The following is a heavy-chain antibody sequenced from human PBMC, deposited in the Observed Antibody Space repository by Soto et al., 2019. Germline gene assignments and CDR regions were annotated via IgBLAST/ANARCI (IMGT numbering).Heavy chain of an antibody. J-gene: IGHJ5*02. Sequence: EVQLVESGGGLVQPGGSLRLSCTASGFTFSSYWMNWVRQAPGKGLEWVGSIKEAGSEKFYVDSVKGRFTISRDNAKNSLYLDMNRLRVEDTAIYFCARDFGGPWGQGTLVTVSS. CDR1: GFTFSSYW. D-gene: IGHD1-26*01. CDR3: ARDFGGP. V-gene: IGHV3-7*05. CDR2: IKEAGSEK.